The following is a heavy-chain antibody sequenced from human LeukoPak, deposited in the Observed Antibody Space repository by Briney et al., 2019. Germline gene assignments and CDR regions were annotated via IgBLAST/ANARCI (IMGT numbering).Heavy chain of an antibody. J-gene: IGHJ4*02. CDR2: IRSSSTTI. Sequence: GGSLRLSCAASGFVFNSYSMIWVRQAPGKGLDWVSYIRSSSTTIYYADSVKGRSTISRENAKNSLFLQMNSLRDEDTALYYCARVSGGHFDSWGQGTLVTVSS. CDR3: ARVSGGHFDS. CDR1: GFVFNSYS. V-gene: IGHV3-48*02. D-gene: IGHD3-10*01.